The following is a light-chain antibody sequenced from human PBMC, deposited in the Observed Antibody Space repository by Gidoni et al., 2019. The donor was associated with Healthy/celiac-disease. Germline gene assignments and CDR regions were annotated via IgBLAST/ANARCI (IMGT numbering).Light chain of an antibody. CDR2: AAS. CDR1: QSISSY. Sequence: DIQMTQSPSSLSASVGDRVTITCRASQSISSYLNWYQQKPGKATKLLIYAASSLQSGDPSRFSGSGSGTDFTLTISSLQPEDFATYYCQQSYSTPTFGGGTKVEIK. V-gene: IGKV1-39*01. CDR3: QQSYSTPT. J-gene: IGKJ4*01.